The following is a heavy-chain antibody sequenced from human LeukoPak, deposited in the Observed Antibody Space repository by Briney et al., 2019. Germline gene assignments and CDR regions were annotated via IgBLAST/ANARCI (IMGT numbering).Heavy chain of an antibody. Sequence: GGSLRLSCAASGFTFDDYAMHWVRQALGKGLEWVSGISWNSGSIGYADSVKGRFTISRDNAKNSLYLQMNSLRAEDTALYYCAKDILFWVGATKGAFDIWGQGTMVTVSS. D-gene: IGHD1-26*01. V-gene: IGHV3-9*01. CDR1: GFTFDDYA. CDR2: ISWNSGSI. J-gene: IGHJ3*02. CDR3: AKDILFWVGATKGAFDI.